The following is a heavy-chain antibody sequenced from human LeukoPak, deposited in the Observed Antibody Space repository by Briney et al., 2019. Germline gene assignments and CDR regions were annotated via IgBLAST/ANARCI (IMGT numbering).Heavy chain of an antibody. CDR1: RGTFSSYA. V-gene: IGHV1-8*02. CDR3: ARFNGRGVSNDY. J-gene: IGHJ4*02. D-gene: IGHD3-10*01. Sequence: ASVKVSCKASRGTFSSYAISWVRQATGQGLEWMGWMNPNSGNTGYAQKFQGRVTMTRNTSISTAYMELSSLRSEDTAVYYCARFNGRGVSNDYWGQGTLVTVSA. CDR2: MNPNSGNT.